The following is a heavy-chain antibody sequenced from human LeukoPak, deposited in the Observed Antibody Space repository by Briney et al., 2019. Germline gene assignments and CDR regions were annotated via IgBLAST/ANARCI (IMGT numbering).Heavy chain of an antibody. V-gene: IGHV4-34*01. CDR1: GGSFSGYY. CDR3: ARSGYYIYYFAY. J-gene: IGHJ4*02. CDR2: INHSGST. D-gene: IGHD3-3*01. Sequence: SETLSLICAVYGGSFSGYYWSWIRQPPGKGLEWIGEINHSGSTNYNPSLKSRVTISVDTSKNQFSLKLSSVTAADTAVYYCARSGYYIYYFAYWGQGTLVTVSS.